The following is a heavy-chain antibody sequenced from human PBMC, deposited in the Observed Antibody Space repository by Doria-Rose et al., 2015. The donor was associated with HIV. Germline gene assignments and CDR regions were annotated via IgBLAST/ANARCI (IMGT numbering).Heavy chain of an antibody. CDR1: GGSISRSY. V-gene: IGHV4-4*09. Sequence: QVQLQESGPGLVKPAETLSLTCTVSGGSISRSYWNWIRQPPGKGLEWIGYIYSSGSTHYNPPRKSRVTISIDTSKTQFSLKLSSVTAADTAVYYCARFRPSRGIYYSLDVWGKGTTVTVSS. CDR2: IYSSGST. D-gene: IGHD3-10*01. J-gene: IGHJ6*03. CDR3: ARFRPSRGIYYSLDV.